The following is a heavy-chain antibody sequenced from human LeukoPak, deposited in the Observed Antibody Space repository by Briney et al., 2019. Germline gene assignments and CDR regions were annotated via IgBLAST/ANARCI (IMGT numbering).Heavy chain of an antibody. CDR3: AKGPTYYYGSGSYYNPNWFDP. Sequence: GGSLRLSSAASGFTFSSYAMSWVRQAPGKGLEWVSAISGSGGSTYYADSVKGRFTISRDNSKNTLYLQMNSLRAEDTAVYYCAKGPTYYYGSGSYYNPNWFDPWGQGTLVTVSS. J-gene: IGHJ5*02. D-gene: IGHD3-10*01. CDR1: GFTFSSYA. V-gene: IGHV3-23*01. CDR2: ISGSGGST.